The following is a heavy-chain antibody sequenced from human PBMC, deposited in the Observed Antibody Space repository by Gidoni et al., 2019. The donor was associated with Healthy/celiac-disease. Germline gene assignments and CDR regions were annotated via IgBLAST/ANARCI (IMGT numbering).Heavy chain of an antibody. J-gene: IGHJ3*02. D-gene: IGHD6-13*01. CDR3: ARVEYSSSWYVFGAFDI. Sequence: QVQLVASGGGVVLPGLSLRLSCSASGFTLSSYAMHWVRRAPGQGLEWVAVISYDGSNKYYADSVKGRFTISRDNSKNTLYLQMNSLRAEDTAVYYCARVEYSSSWYVFGAFDIWGQGTMVTVSS. CDR2: ISYDGSNK. V-gene: IGHV3-30*01. CDR1: GFTLSSYA.